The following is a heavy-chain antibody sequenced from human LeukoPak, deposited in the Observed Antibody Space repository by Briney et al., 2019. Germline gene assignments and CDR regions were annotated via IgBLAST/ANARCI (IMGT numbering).Heavy chain of an antibody. J-gene: IGHJ4*02. V-gene: IGHV3-7*04. D-gene: IGHD7-27*01. CDR2: IKPDGSEE. Sequence: PGGSLRLSCAASGFTFNSHWMSWVRQAPGKGLEWVANIKPDGSEEYYVDSVKDRFTISRDNAKNSLYLQMNSLRAEDTAVYYCSGDPGDYWGQGTLVTVSS. CDR3: SGDPGDY. CDR1: GFTFNSHW.